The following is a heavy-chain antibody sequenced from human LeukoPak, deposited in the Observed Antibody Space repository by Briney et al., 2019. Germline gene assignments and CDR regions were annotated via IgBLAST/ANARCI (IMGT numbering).Heavy chain of an antibody. Sequence: GGSLRLSCAASGFTFGSYSMNWVRQAPGKGLEWISYISSGSRTIYYADSVEGRFTVSRDNAKNSLYLQMRSLRDEDTAVYYCARESITGHRDFDYWGQGTLVTVSS. J-gene: IGHJ4*02. D-gene: IGHD1-20*01. CDR1: GFTFGSYS. CDR2: ISSGSRTI. V-gene: IGHV3-48*02. CDR3: ARESITGHRDFDY.